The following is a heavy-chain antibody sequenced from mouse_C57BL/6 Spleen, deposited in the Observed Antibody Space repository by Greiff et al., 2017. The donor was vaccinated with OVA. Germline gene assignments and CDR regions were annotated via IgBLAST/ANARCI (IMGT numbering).Heavy chain of an antibody. D-gene: IGHD2-4*01. Sequence: DVKLVESGGGLVKPGGSLKLSCAASGFTFSSYAMSWVRQTPEKRLEWVATISDGGSYTYYPDNVKGRFTISRDNAKNNLYLQMSHLKSEDTAMYYCAREGDDYDDYWGQGTTLTVSS. CDR3: AREGDDYDDY. J-gene: IGHJ2*01. CDR2: ISDGGSYT. CDR1: GFTFSSYA. V-gene: IGHV5-4*01.